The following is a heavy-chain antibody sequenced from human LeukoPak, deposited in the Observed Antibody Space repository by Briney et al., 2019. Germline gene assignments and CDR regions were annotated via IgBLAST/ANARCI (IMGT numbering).Heavy chain of an antibody. J-gene: IGHJ4*02. CDR2: IHYSGST. CDR3: ARYSGSSPAFDD. CDR1: GGSVSRYY. V-gene: IGHV4-59*08. Sequence: SETLSLTCTVSGGSVSRYYWSWIRQPPGKGLEWIGYIHYSGSTNYNPALKSRVTMSVDTSKNQFSLKLGAVTAADTAVYYCARYSGSSPAFDDWGQGTTVTVSS. D-gene: IGHD1-26*01.